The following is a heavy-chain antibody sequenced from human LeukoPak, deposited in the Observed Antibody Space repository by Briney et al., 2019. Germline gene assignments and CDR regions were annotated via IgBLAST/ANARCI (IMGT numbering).Heavy chain of an antibody. D-gene: IGHD3-10*01. CDR2: INHSGST. CDR3: AGGNDITMVRGVMATWFDP. CDR1: GGSFSGYY. Sequence: LETLSLTCAVYGGSFSGYYWSWIRQPSGKGLEWIGEINHSGSTNYNPSLKSRVTISVDTSKNQFSLKLSSVTAADTAVYYCAGGNDITMVRGVMATWFDPWGQGTLVTVSS. J-gene: IGHJ5*02. V-gene: IGHV4-34*01.